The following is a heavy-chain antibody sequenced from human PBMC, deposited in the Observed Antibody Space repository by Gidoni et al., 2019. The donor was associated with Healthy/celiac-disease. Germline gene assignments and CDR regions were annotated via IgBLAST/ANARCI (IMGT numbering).Heavy chain of an antibody. CDR1: GFTFSSSA. D-gene: IGHD3-10*01. J-gene: IGHJ4*02. CDR3: AKRPGELLAYYFDY. Sequence: EVQLLESGGGLVQPGGSLRLSCAASGFTFSSSAMSWVRQAPGKGLEWVSAISGSGVSTYYADSVKGRFTISRDNSKNTLYLQMNSLRAEDTAVYYCAKRPGELLAYYFDYWGQGTLVTVSS. CDR2: ISGSGVST. V-gene: IGHV3-23*01.